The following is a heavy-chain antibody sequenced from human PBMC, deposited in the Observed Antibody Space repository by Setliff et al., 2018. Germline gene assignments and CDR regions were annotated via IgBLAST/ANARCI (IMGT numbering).Heavy chain of an antibody. Sequence: SETLSLTCTVSGASINNHYWAWIRQPPGKGLEWIGYVSHSGSTDYNPSLRSRVTVSVDPSKNQFSLKLSSVTAADTAVYYCARAPRYFDSTGSYFDGWGQGTPVTVSS. V-gene: IGHV4-59*11. CDR1: GASINNHY. CDR3: ARAPRYFDSTGSYFDG. D-gene: IGHD3-22*01. J-gene: IGHJ4*02. CDR2: VSHSGST.